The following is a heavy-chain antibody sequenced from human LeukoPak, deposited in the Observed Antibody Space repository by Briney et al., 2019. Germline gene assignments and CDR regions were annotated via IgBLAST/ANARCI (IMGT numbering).Heavy chain of an antibody. V-gene: IGHV3-53*01. J-gene: IGHJ4*02. D-gene: IGHD2-15*01. CDR2: IYRGGST. Sequence: GGSLPLSCAASGFTVSSNYVSWVRQAPGKGLEWVSVIYRGGSTYYADSVKGRFTISRDNSKNTLYLQMNSLRAEDTAVYYCARSQKNKYCSGGSCYLYYFDYWGQGTLVTVSS. CDR3: ARSQKNKYCSGGSCYLYYFDY. CDR1: GFTVSSNY.